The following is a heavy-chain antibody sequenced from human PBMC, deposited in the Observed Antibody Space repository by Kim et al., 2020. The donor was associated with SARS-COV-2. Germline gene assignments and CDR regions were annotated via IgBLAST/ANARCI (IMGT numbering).Heavy chain of an antibody. CDR3: AKAYYGSGSYYLWYFDL. V-gene: IGHV3-23*03. Sequence: KGRFTISRDNSKNTLYLQMNSLRAEDTAVYYCAKAYYGSGSYYLWYFDLWGRGTLVTVSS. J-gene: IGHJ2*01. D-gene: IGHD3-10*01.